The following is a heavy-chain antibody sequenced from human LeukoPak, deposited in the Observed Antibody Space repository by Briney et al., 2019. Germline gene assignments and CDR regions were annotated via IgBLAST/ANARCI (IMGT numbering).Heavy chain of an antibody. CDR3: ALSGSGTYYNEQFDQ. V-gene: IGHV4-39*01. CDR2: FYYSGTT. J-gene: IGHJ4*02. D-gene: IGHD3-10*01. CDR1: SGSINSSTYY. Sequence: YPSETLSLTCTVSSGSINSSTYYWSWIRQTPGKGLEWIVSFYYSGTTYYNPPLKTRVAVYVDTSRKQFSLRLNSVTAADTAVYYCALSGSGTYYNEQFDQWGQGILVTVST.